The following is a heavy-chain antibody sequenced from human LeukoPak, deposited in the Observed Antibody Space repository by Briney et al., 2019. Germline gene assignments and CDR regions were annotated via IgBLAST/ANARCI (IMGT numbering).Heavy chain of an antibody. D-gene: IGHD6-19*01. Sequence: QPGGSLRLPCEATGFTFSMYSMAWVRQAPGKGLEWVSVINDRGGYIQYADSVKGRFTISRDNSQNTLFLQMNSLSDEDTAVYYCVKERDRGIEVADDFDYWGQGTLVSVSS. J-gene: IGHJ4*02. CDR3: VKERDRGIEVADDFDY. CDR2: INDRGGYI. V-gene: IGHV3-23*01. CDR1: GFTFSMYS.